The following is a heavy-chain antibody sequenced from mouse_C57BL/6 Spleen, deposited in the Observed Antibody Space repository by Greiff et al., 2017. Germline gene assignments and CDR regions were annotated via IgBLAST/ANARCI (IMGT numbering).Heavy chain of an antibody. D-gene: IGHD2-4*01. V-gene: IGHV14-4*01. CDR2: IDPENGDT. CDR1: GFNIKDDY. J-gene: IGHJ3*01. Sequence: VQLKESGAELVRPGASVKLSCTASGFNIKDDYMHWVKQRPEQGLEWIGWIDPENGDTEYASKFQGKATITADTSSNTAYLQLSSLTSEDTAVYYCTTSSTMIRRFAYWAKGLWSLSLQ. CDR3: TTSSTMIRRFAY.